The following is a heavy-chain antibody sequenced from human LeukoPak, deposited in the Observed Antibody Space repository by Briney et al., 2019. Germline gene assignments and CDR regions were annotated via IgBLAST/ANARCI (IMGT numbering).Heavy chain of an antibody. Sequence: GGSLRLSCAASGFTFSSYPMHWVRQAPGKGLEWVALISHDGSNKYYADSVKGRFTISRDNSKNTLYLQMNSLRAEDTAVYYCTRSPFCGVDCYYFDYWGQGTLVTVSS. CDR1: GFTFSSYP. CDR3: TRSPFCGVDCYYFDY. D-gene: IGHD2-21*02. V-gene: IGHV3-30*01. CDR2: ISHDGSNK. J-gene: IGHJ4*02.